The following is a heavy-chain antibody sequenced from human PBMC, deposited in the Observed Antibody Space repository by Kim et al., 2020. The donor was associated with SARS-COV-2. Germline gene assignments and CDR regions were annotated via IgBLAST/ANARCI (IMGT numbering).Heavy chain of an antibody. V-gene: IGHV3-15*01. Sequence: GGSLRLSCAASQFTFNYAWMSWVRQAPGKGLEWVGRIKSKADGGTTDYAAPVKGRFSISRDYSENTLYLQMDSLKSEDTAIYFCVTGGYTDYYYGMDVWGQGTTVIVSS. D-gene: IGHD2-2*02. J-gene: IGHJ6*02. CDR2: IKSKADGGTT. CDR3: VTGGYTDYYYGMDV. CDR1: QFTFNYAW.